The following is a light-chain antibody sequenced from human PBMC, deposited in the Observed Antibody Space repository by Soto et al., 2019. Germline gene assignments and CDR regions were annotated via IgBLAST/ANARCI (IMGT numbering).Light chain of an antibody. Sequence: DIQMTQSPSSLSASVGDRVTITCRASQSISNSLNWYQHKPGKAPKLLIYAASTLQSGVPSRFSCSGSGTDFTLTISSLQPEDCATYFCQQSHNTPFTFGPGTNVDIE. V-gene: IGKV1-39*01. J-gene: IGKJ3*01. CDR1: QSISNS. CDR3: QQSHNTPFT. CDR2: AAS.